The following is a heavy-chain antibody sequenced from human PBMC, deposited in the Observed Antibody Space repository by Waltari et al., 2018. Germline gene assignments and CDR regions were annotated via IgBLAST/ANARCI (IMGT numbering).Heavy chain of an antibody. CDR1: GYSFTSYW. D-gene: IGHD6-13*01. V-gene: IGHV5-51*01. J-gene: IGHJ6*03. Sequence: EVQLVQSGAEVKKPGESLKISCKGYGYSFTSYWIGWVRPMPGKGLAWMGIIYPGDSDTRYSPSFQGQVTISADKSISTAYLQWSSLKASDTAMYYCARHLEQLDVNYYYYYMDVWGKGTTVTVSS. CDR2: IYPGDSDT. CDR3: ARHLEQLDVNYYYYYMDV.